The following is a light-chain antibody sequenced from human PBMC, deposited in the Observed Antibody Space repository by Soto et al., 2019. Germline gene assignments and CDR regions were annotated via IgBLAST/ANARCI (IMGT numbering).Light chain of an antibody. Sequence: AIRMTQSPSSFSASTGDRVTITCRASQGISSYLAWYQQKPGKAPKLLIYAASTLQSGVPSRFSGSGSGTDFTLTISCLRSEDFANYYCQQYYSYPWTCGQGTKVEIK. V-gene: IGKV1-8*01. J-gene: IGKJ1*01. CDR3: QQYYSYPWT. CDR2: AAS. CDR1: QGISSY.